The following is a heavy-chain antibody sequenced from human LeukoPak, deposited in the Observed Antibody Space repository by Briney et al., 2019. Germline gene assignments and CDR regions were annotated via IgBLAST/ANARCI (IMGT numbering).Heavy chain of an antibody. CDR1: GYTLTSYD. J-gene: IGHJ5*02. Sequence: ASVKVSCKASGYTLTSYDINWVRQATGHGLEWMGWMNPNSGIAGYAQKFQGRVTMTRNTSISTAYMELSSLRSEDTAVYYCPRWSSCSGGSCYTRGGQRRRPNWFDPWGQATLVTVSS. CDR3: PRWSSCSGGSCYTRGGQRRRPNWFDP. V-gene: IGHV1-8*01. D-gene: IGHD2-15*01. CDR2: MNPNSGIA.